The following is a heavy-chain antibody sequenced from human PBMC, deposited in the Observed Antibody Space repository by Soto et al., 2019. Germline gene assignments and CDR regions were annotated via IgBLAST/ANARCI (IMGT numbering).Heavy chain of an antibody. V-gene: IGHV3-48*01. CDR1: GFTFSSYS. CDR2: ISSSSSTI. Sequence: ESGGGLVQPGGSLRLSCAASGFTFSSYSMNWVRQAPGKGLEWVSYISSSSSTIYYADSVKGRFTISRDNAKNSLYLQMNSLRAEDTAVYYCARELYLVVVAAIPNWFDPWGQGTLVTVSS. J-gene: IGHJ5*02. CDR3: ARELYLVVVAAIPNWFDP. D-gene: IGHD2-15*01.